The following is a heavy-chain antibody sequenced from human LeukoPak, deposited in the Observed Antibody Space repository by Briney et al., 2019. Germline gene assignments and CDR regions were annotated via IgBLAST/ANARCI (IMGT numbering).Heavy chain of an antibody. V-gene: IGHV4-4*07. CDR3: AITDKTYYYDSTDAFDI. Sequence: SETLSLTCTVSGGSISSYYWSWIRQPAGKGLEWIGRIYTSGSTNYNPSLKSRVTMSVDTSKNQFSLKLSSVTAADTAVYYCAITDKTYYYDSTDAFDIWGQGTMVTVSS. D-gene: IGHD3-22*01. CDR2: IYTSGST. CDR1: GGSISSYY. J-gene: IGHJ3*02.